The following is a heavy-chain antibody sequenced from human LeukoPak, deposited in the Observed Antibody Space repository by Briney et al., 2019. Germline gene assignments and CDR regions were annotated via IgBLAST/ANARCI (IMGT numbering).Heavy chain of an antibody. J-gene: IGHJ6*03. V-gene: IGHV3-21*01. Sequence: GGSLRLSCAASRFTFSSYEMNWVRQAPGKGLEWVSSISSSSSYIYYADSVKGRFTISRDNAKNSLYLQMNSLRAEDTAVYYCARETGDYYYYMDVWGKGTTVTVSS. D-gene: IGHD7-27*01. CDR1: RFTFSSYE. CDR3: ARETGDYYYYMDV. CDR2: ISSSSSYI.